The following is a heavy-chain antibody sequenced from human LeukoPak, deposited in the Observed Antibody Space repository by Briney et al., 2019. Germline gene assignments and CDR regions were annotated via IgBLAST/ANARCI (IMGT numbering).Heavy chain of an antibody. CDR2: ISSGSSAI. CDR3: TRGRYCSGGSCYGALGYYFDY. V-gene: IGHV3-21*01. D-gene: IGHD2-15*01. Sequence: PGGSLRLSCEASGFTFTTYSMTWVRQAPGKGLEWVSIISSGSSAIFSADALKGRFTISRDDAKNLLYLDMNSLRAEDTAVYYCTRGRYCSGGSCYGALGYYFDYWGQGTLVTVSS. J-gene: IGHJ4*02. CDR1: GFTFTTYS.